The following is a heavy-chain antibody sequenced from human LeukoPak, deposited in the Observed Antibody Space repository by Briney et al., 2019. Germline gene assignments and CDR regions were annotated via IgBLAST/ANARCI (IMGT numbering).Heavy chain of an antibody. Sequence: PGGSLKLSCVASGFTFTNYGMHWVRQTPRKGLEWVAFIRYDGSNKYYADSVKGRFTISRDNSKNTLYLQMNSLRAEDTAVYYCANVGYGYDFWSGYYNEGDFDYWGQGTLVTVSS. CDR2: IRYDGSNK. V-gene: IGHV3-30*02. D-gene: IGHD3-3*01. CDR1: GFTFTNYG. J-gene: IGHJ4*02. CDR3: ANVGYGYDFWSGYYNEGDFDY.